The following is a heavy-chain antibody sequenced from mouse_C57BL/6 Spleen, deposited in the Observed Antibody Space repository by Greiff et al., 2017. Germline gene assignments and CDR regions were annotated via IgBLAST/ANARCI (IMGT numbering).Heavy chain of an antibody. Sequence: EVKLVEPGGGLVKPGGSLKLSCAASGFPFSSSAMSWVRQTPEKRLEWVATISDGGSYTYSPDNVKGRFTISRDNAKNNLYLQMSQLKSEDTAMYYCARDRGTGTWAYWGQGTLVTVSA. CDR2: ISDGGSYT. D-gene: IGHD4-1*01. CDR3: ARDRGTGTWAY. J-gene: IGHJ3*01. V-gene: IGHV5-4*01. CDR1: GFPFSSSA.